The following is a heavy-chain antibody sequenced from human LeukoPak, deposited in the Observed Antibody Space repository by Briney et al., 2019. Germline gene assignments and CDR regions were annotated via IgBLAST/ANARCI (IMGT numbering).Heavy chain of an antibody. V-gene: IGHV1-2*02. CDR1: GYTFTGYY. CDR3: ARATQDNYYYYMDV. Sequence: ASVKVSCKASGYTFTGYYMHWVRQAPGQGLEWMGWINPNSGGTNYAQRFQGRVTMTRDTSISTAYMELSRLRSGDTAVYYCARATQDNYYYYMDVWGKGTTVTVSS. J-gene: IGHJ6*03. CDR2: INPNSGGT.